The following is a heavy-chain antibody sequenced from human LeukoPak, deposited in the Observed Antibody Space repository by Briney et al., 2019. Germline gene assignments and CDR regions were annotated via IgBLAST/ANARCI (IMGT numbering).Heavy chain of an antibody. V-gene: IGHV3-64D*09. CDR3: VKDRYSSSWYPDY. CDR1: GFPFSDFA. D-gene: IGHD6-13*01. Sequence: GSLRLSCSASGFPFSDFATHWVRQAPGKGLEYVSGSSSNGGSTYYADSVKGRFTISRDNSKNTLYLQMSSLRTEDTAVYYCVKDRYSSSWYPDYWGQGTLVTVSS. J-gene: IGHJ4*02. CDR2: SSSNGGST.